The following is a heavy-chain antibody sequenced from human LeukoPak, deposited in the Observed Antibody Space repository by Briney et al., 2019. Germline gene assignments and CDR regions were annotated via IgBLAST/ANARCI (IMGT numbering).Heavy chain of an antibody. V-gene: IGHV3-21*01. CDR1: GFTFSSYS. Sequence: PGGSLRLSCAASGFTFSSYSMNWVRQAPGKGLEWVSSISSSSSYIYYADSVKGRFTISRDNAKNSLYLQMDSLRAEDTAVYYCARDNGDYFDHWGQGTLVTVSS. CDR2: ISSSSSYI. CDR3: ARDNGDYFDH. D-gene: IGHD2-8*01. J-gene: IGHJ4*02.